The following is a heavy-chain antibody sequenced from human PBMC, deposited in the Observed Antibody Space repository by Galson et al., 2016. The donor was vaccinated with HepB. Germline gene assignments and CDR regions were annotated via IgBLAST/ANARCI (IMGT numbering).Heavy chain of an antibody. V-gene: IGHV3-23*01. CDR2: ILGSGGDA. CDR1: GFTVRNNY. CDR3: AKGKAETLLDWFDP. J-gene: IGHJ5*02. D-gene: IGHD5-24*01. Sequence: SLRLSCAASGFTVRNNYMTWVRQAPGRGLEWVSSILGSGGDAFYAGSVKGRFTISRDNSKNTLYLQMNSLTAEDTATCYCAKGKAETLLDWFDPWGQGTLVTVSS.